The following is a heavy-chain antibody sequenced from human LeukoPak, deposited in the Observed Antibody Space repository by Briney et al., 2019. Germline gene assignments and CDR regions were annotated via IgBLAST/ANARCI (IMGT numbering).Heavy chain of an antibody. V-gene: IGHV4-61*08. Sequence: SETLSLTCTVSGGSISSGGYYWSWIRQHPGKGLEWIGYIYYSGSTNYNPSLKSRVTISVDTSKNQFSLKLSSVTAADTAVYYCSSTPKKLWVGELWAFDIWGQGTMVTVSS. CDR1: GGSISSGGYY. CDR2: IYYSGST. D-gene: IGHD3-10*01. CDR3: SSTPKKLWVGELWAFDI. J-gene: IGHJ3*02.